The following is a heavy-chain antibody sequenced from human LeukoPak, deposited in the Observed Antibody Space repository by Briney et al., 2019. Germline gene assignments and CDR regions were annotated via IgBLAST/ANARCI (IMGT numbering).Heavy chain of an antibody. J-gene: IGHJ5*02. CDR3: ARDLGPRARWFDP. CDR2: IYHSGST. V-gene: IGHV4-38-2*02. CDR1: GYSISSGYY. Sequence: SETLSLTCTVSGYSISSGYYWGWIRQPPGKGLEWIGSIYHSGSTYYNPSLKSRVTISVDTSKNQFSLELSSVTAADTAVYYCARDLGPRARWFDPWGQGTLVTVSS.